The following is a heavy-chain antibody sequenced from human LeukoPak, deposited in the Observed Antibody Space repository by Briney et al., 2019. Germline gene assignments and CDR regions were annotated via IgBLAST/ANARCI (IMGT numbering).Heavy chain of an antibody. V-gene: IGHV3-30*18. CDR3: AKDSGDCGGDRPSYDY. Sequence: GGSLRLSCAASGFTFSSYGMHWVRQAPGKGLEWVAVISYDGSNKYYADSVKGRFTISRDNSKNTLYLQMNSLRAEDTAVYYCAKDSGDCGGDRPSYDYWGQGTLVTVSS. CDR1: GFTFSSYG. D-gene: IGHD2-21*02. J-gene: IGHJ4*02. CDR2: ISYDGSNK.